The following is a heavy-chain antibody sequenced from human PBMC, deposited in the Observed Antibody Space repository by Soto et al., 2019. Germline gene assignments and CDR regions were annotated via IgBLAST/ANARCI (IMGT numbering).Heavy chain of an antibody. J-gene: IGHJ6*02. Sequence: EVQLLESGGGLVQPGGSLRLSCAASGFTFSSYAMSWVRQAPGKGLEWVSAISGSGGSTYYADSVKGRFTISRDNSKNTLYLQINSLRAEDTAVYYCAKDHYYGSGSYLSYYYYGMDVWGQGTTVTVSS. CDR3: AKDHYYGSGSYLSYYYYGMDV. V-gene: IGHV3-23*01. CDR1: GFTFSSYA. D-gene: IGHD3-10*01. CDR2: ISGSGGST.